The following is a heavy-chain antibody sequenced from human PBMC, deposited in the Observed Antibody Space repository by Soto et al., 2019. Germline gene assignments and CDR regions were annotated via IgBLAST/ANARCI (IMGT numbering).Heavy chain of an antibody. V-gene: IGHV4-34*01. CDR2: INHSGST. J-gene: IGHJ2*01. CDR1: GGSFSGYY. Sequence: SETLSLTCAAYGGSFSGYYWSWIRQPPGKGLEWIGEINHSGSTTYNPSLKSRVTISVDTSRSQISLKRSSGTAAYTGVYYFARGLVHWMERSGGSCCCWYCDRLGRVNLVTVSS. CDR3: ARGLVHWMERSGGSCCCWYCDR. D-gene: IGHD2-15*01.